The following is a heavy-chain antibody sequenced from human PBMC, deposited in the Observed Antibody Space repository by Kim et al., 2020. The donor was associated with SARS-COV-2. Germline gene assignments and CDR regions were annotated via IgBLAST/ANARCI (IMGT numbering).Heavy chain of an antibody. Sequence: GGSLRLSCAASGFTFSSYAMSWVRQAPGKGLEWVSAISGSGGSTYYADSVKGRFTISRDNSKNTLYLQMNSLRAEDTAVYYCAKATGNYYGSGSYPYYFDYWGQGTLVTVSS. CDR3: AKATGNYYGSGSYPYYFDY. V-gene: IGHV3-23*01. D-gene: IGHD3-10*01. CDR2: ISGSGGST. CDR1: GFTFSSYA. J-gene: IGHJ4*02.